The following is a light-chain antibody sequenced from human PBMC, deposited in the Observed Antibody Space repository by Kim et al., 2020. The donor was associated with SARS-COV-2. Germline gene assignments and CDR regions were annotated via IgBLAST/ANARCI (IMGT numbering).Light chain of an antibody. CDR3: SSYAGSNIHWV. Sequence: QSALTQPPSASGSPGQSVTISCTGTSSDVGGYDCVSWYQQHPGKAPKLMIYDVTKRPSGVPDRFSGSKSGNTASLTVSGLQADDDADYYCSSYAGSNIHWVFCGWTQLTVL. CDR1: SSDVGGYDC. J-gene: IGLJ3*02. CDR2: DVT. V-gene: IGLV2-8*01.